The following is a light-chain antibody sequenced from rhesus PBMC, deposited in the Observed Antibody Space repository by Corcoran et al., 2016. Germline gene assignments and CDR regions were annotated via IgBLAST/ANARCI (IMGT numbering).Light chain of an antibody. V-gene: IGKV2-90*01. J-gene: IGKJ4*01. CDR2: EAS. CDR3: MQGIQLPLT. Sequence: DIVMTQSPLSLPVTPGEPASISCRSSQSLLHSGGKTFLYLYLQKPGQSTQLLIYEASKRASGVPNRFRGSGSSTDFTLKISRVEAEDVWLYYCMQGIQLPLTFGGGTRLELK. CDR1: QSLLHSGGKTF.